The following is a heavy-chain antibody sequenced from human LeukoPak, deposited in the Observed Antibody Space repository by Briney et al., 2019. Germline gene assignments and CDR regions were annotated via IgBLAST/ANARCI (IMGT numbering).Heavy chain of an antibody. CDR2: ISGSGGST. J-gene: IGHJ3*02. Sequence: GGSLRLSCAASGFTFSTYGMSWVRQAPGKGLEWVSGISGSGGSTYCADSVKGRFTISRDNSKNTLYLQMNSLRAEDTAVYYCAKVYSGSSDHDAFDIWGQGTMVTVSS. CDR3: AKVYSGSSDHDAFDI. D-gene: IGHD1-26*01. V-gene: IGHV3-23*01. CDR1: GFTFSTYG.